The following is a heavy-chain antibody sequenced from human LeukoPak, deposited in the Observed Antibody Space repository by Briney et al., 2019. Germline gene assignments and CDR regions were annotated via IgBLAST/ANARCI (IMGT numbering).Heavy chain of an antibody. CDR3: ARDNPPDIVVVPAAIPGLGY. D-gene: IGHD2-2*02. CDR1: GFTFSSYS. V-gene: IGHV3-48*04. CDR2: ISSSSSTI. J-gene: IGHJ4*02. Sequence: GGSLRLSCAASGFTFSSYSMNWVRQAPGKGLEWVSYISSSSSTIYYADSVKGRFTISRDNAKNSLYLQMNSLRAEDTAVYYCARDNPPDIVVVPAAIPGLGYWGQGTLVTVSS.